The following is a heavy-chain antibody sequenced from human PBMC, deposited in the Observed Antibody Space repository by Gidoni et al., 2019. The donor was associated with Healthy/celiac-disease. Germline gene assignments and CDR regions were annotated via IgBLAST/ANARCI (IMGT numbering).Heavy chain of an antibody. CDR3: ATASSSGWYYFDY. D-gene: IGHD6-19*01. V-gene: IGHV3-74*01. CDR2: INSDGSST. Sequence: EVQLVESGGGLVQPGGSLRLSCAASGFTLSSYWMHWVRQAPGKGLVWVSRINSDGSSTSYADSVKGRFTISRDNAKNTLYLQMNSLRAEDTAVYYCATASSSGWYYFDYWGQGTLVTVSS. J-gene: IGHJ4*02. CDR1: GFTLSSYW.